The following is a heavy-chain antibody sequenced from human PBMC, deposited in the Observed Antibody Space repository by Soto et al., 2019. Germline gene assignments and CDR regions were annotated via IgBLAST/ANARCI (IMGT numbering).Heavy chain of an antibody. CDR2: ISGSGGST. CDR1: GFTFSGYA. D-gene: IGHD5-18*01. CDR3: AKRSGYSYGDFDY. V-gene: IGHV3-23*01. J-gene: IGHJ4*02. Sequence: EVQLLESGGGSVQPGGSLRLSCAASGFTFSGYAMSWVRQAPGKGLEWVATISGSGGSTYYADSVKGRFTISRDNSKNTVFLQMNSLRAEDTAVYYCAKRSGYSYGDFDYWGQGTLVTVSS.